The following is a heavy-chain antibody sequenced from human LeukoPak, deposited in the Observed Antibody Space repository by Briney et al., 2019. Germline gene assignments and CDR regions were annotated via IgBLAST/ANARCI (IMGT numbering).Heavy chain of an antibody. D-gene: IGHD6-6*01. V-gene: IGHV4-4*07. CDR1: GDSISSYY. CDR3: ARVESSSSLYYYYMDV. CDR2: IYTGGST. J-gene: IGHJ6*03. Sequence: PSETLSLTCTVSGDSISSYYWSWIRQPAGKGLEWIGRIYTGGSTNYNPSLKSRVTMSVDTSKNQFSLKLSSVTAADTAVYYCARVESSSSLYYYYMDVWGKGTTVTVSS.